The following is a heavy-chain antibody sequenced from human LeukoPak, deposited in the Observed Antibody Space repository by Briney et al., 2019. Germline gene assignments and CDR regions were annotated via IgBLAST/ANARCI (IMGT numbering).Heavy chain of an antibody. V-gene: IGHV3-30*04. J-gene: IGHJ4*02. CDR3: ARDSGSAKPFDY. CDR1: GFTFSSYA. D-gene: IGHD3-10*01. Sequence: TGGSLRLSCAASGFTFSSYAMHWVRQAPGKGLEWVAVISNDGSNKEYTDPVKGRFTISRDISKNTLYLQMNSLRAEDTAVYYCARDSGSAKPFDYWGQGTLVTVSS. CDR2: ISNDGSNK.